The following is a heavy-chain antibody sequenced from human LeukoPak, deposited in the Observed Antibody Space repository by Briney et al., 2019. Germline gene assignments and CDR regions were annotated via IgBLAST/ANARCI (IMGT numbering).Heavy chain of an antibody. CDR1: GFTFSSYW. J-gene: IGHJ4*02. CDR2: IKQDGSEK. D-gene: IGHD3-22*01. V-gene: IGHV3-7*01. CDR3: AREGGGYYYDRSGYCDY. Sequence: GGSLRLSCAASGFTFSSYWMSWVRQAPGKGLEWVANIKQDGSEKYYVDSVKGRFTISRDNAKNSLYLQMNSLRAEDTAVYYCAREGGGYYYDRSGYCDYWGQGTLVTVSS.